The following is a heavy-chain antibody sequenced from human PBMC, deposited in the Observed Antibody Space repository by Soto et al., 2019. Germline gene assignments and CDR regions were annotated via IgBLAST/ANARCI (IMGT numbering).Heavy chain of an antibody. CDR2: IRSKAYGGTT. CDR1: GFTFGDYA. V-gene: IGHV3-49*03. D-gene: IGHD2-2*01. J-gene: IGHJ5*02. Sequence: GGSLRLSRTASGFTFGDYAMSWFRQAPGKGLEWVGFIRSKAYGGTTEYAASVKGRFTISRDDSKSIAYLQMNSLKTEDTAVYYCTRFNLGYCSSTSCPLPDSSDPWGQGTLVTVSS. CDR3: TRFNLGYCSSTSCPLPDSSDP.